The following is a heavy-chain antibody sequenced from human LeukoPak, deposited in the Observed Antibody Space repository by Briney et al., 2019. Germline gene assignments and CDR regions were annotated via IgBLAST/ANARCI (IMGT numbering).Heavy chain of an antibody. Sequence: PGRSLRLSCAASGFIFSSYGMHWVRQAPGKGLEWVAVIWYDGSDKYYADSVKGRFTISRDNSKNTLYLQMNSLRAEDTAVYYCARDYKAYYYDSILGYWGQGTLVTVSS. D-gene: IGHD3-22*01. CDR3: ARDYKAYYYDSILGY. CDR1: GFIFSSYG. J-gene: IGHJ4*02. V-gene: IGHV3-33*01. CDR2: IWYDGSDK.